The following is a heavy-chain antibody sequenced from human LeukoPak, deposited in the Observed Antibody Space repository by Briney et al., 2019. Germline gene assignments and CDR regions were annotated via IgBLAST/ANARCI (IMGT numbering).Heavy chain of an antibody. V-gene: IGHV1-2*02. CDR3: ARDLGYYGSGSYYNEAFDY. CDR1: GYTFTGYY. J-gene: IGHJ4*02. CDR2: INPNSGGT. D-gene: IGHD3-10*01. Sequence: ASVKVSCKASGYTFTGYYMHWVRQAPGQGLEWMGWINPNSGGTNYAQKFQGRVTMTRDTSISTAYMELSRLSSDDTAVYYCARDLGYYGSGSYYNEAFDYWGQGTLVTVSS.